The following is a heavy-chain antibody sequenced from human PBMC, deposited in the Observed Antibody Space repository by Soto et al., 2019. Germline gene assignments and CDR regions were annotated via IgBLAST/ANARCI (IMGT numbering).Heavy chain of an antibody. V-gene: IGHV1-69*13. CDR2: IIPIFGTA. Sequence: ASVKVSCKASGGTFSSYAISWVRKAPGQGLEWMGGIIPIFGTANYAQKFQGRVTITADESTSTAYMELSSLRSEDTAVYYCARGDRRDGYNFDYWGQGTLVTVSS. CDR1: GGTFSSYA. CDR3: ARGDRRDGYNFDY. J-gene: IGHJ4*02. D-gene: IGHD5-12*01.